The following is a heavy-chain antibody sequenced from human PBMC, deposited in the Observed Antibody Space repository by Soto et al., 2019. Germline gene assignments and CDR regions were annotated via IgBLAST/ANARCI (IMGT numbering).Heavy chain of an antibody. CDR3: ASPYCSGGSCYNYYYMDV. Sequence: GGSLRLSCAASGFTFSSYSMNWVRQAPGKGLEWVSSISSSSSYIYYADSVKGRFTISRDNAKNSLYLQMNSLRAEDTAVYYCASPYCSGGSCYNYYYMDVWGKGTTVTVSS. V-gene: IGHV3-21*01. J-gene: IGHJ6*03. D-gene: IGHD2-15*01. CDR1: GFTFSSYS. CDR2: ISSSSSYI.